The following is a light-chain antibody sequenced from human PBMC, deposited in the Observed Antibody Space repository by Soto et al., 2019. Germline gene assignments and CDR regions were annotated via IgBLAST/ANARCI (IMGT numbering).Light chain of an antibody. V-gene: IGKV3-15*01. Sequence: EIVMTQSPVTLSVSPGERATLSCRASQNISXXXXXXXXXXXXXPSLLIYGTSTRAGGVPARFSGGGSGTEFTLTITSLQSEDFAVYYCHQYNGWPRTFGQGTKVDIK. CDR1: QNISXX. CDR3: HQYNGWPRT. CDR2: GTS. J-gene: IGKJ1*01.